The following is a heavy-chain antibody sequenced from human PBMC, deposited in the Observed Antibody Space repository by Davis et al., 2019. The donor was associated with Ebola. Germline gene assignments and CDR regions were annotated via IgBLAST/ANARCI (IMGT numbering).Heavy chain of an antibody. J-gene: IGHJ4*02. D-gene: IGHD6-13*01. CDR3: ARPYSGWYGFDY. CDR2: SYPGDSDT. Sequence: GESLKISCKASGYIFTNHWVAWVRQMPGKGLEWMGISYPGDSDTRYSPSFQGQVTISADKSINTAYLQRSSLKASDTAMYYCARPYSGWYGFDYWGQGTLVSVSS. CDR1: GYIFTNHW. V-gene: IGHV5-51*01.